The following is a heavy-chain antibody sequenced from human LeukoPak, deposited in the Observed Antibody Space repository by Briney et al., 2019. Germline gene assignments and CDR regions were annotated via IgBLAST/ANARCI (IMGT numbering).Heavy chain of an antibody. D-gene: IGHD3-10*01. V-gene: IGHV4-39*07. CDR3: ARVVDYYGSGHMDV. J-gene: IGHJ6*04. Sequence: SETLSLTCTVSGGSISSYSYYWGWIRQPPGKGLEWIGSIYYSGSTDYNPSLKSRVTISVDTTKNQFSLKLISMTAADTAVYYCARVVDYYGSGHMDVWGKGTTVTVSS. CDR2: IYYSGST. CDR1: GGSISSYSYY.